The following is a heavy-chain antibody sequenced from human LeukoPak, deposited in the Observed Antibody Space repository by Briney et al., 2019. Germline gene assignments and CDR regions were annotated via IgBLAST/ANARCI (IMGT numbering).Heavy chain of an antibody. CDR1: GYTFTSYG. CDR3: ARVSYFNWYFDL. CDR2: ISAYNGNT. Sequence: GASVKGSCKASGYTFTSYGISWVRQATGQGLAWMGWISAYNGNTNYAQKLQGRVTMTTDTSTSTAYMELRSLRSDDTAVYYCARVSYFNWYFDLWGRGTLVTVSS. J-gene: IGHJ2*01. V-gene: IGHV1-18*01. D-gene: IGHD1-26*01.